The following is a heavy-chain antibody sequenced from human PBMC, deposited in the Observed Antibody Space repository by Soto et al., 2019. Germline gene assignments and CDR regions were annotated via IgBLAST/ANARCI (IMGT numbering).Heavy chain of an antibody. CDR1: GYTFTTYD. V-gene: IGHV1-8*01. Sequence: ASVKGSCKASGYTFTTYDINWVRQASGQGLEWMGCVNPSSGNTVYAQKFHGRVTMTRDTSISTAYMELSSLKSDDTAIYYCARASMYIWNDHWGQGTLVTVSS. J-gene: IGHJ5*02. CDR2: VNPSSGNT. CDR3: ARASMYIWNDH.